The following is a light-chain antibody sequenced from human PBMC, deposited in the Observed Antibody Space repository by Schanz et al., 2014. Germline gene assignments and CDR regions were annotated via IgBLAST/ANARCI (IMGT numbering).Light chain of an antibody. CDR3: QQYNDQYS. Sequence: DIQMTQSPSSLSASVGTRVTITCRASQDIWNFLAWYQQKPGEVPKLLISGASTLHSGVPSRFSGGRSGTDFTLPISSLQPDDFATYYCQQYNDQYSFGQGTKLEIK. V-gene: IGKV1-27*01. J-gene: IGKJ2*03. CDR2: GAS. CDR1: QDIWNF.